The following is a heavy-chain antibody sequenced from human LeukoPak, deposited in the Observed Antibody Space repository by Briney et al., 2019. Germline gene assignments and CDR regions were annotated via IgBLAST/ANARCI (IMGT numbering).Heavy chain of an antibody. V-gene: IGHV4-34*01. Sequence: PSETLSLTCAVYGGSFSGYYWSWIRQPPGKGLEWIGEINHSGSTNYNPSLKSRVTISVDTSKNQFSLKLSSVTAADTAVYYCARQRPRYSSSSLNYFDYWGQGTLVTVSS. CDR2: INHSGST. J-gene: IGHJ4*02. D-gene: IGHD6-6*01. CDR1: GGSFSGYY. CDR3: ARQRPRYSSSSLNYFDY.